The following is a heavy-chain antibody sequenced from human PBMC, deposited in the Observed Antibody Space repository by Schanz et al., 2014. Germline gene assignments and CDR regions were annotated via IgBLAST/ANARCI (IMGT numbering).Heavy chain of an antibody. V-gene: IGHV3-33*01. D-gene: IGHD2-8*01. J-gene: IGHJ6*03. CDR1: GFTFSSYG. CDR2: IWYDGSNK. Sequence: VQLVESGGGLVQPGRSLRLSCAASGFTFSSYGMHWVRQAPGKGLEWVAIIWYDGSNKYYADSVKGRFTISRDNAKNSLFLQMNSLRADDTAVYYCVRDRGFCANDICWLRYYMDVWGNGTTVTVSS. CDR3: VRDRGFCANDICWLRYYMDV.